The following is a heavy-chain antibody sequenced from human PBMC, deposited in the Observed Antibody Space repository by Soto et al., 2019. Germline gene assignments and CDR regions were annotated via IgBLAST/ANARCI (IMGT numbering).Heavy chain of an antibody. CDR1: GFTFSSYA. CDR2: ISGSGGST. V-gene: IGHV3-23*01. CDR3: AKGTNYDYVWGSYRYRY. Sequence: GGSLRLSCAASGFTFSSYAMSWVRQAPEKGLEWVSAISGSGGSTYYADSVKGRFTISRDNSKNTLYLQMNSLRAEDTAVYYCAKGTNYDYVWGSYRYRYWGQGTLVTVSS. D-gene: IGHD3-16*02. J-gene: IGHJ4*02.